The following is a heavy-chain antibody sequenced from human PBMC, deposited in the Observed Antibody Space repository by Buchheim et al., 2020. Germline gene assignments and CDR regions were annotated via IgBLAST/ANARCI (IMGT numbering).Heavy chain of an antibody. CDR3: ARESGYCSGGSCYSHYYYYGMDV. CDR2: IKQDGSEK. D-gene: IGHD2-15*01. J-gene: IGHJ6*02. CDR1: GFTFSSYW. Sequence: EVQLVESGGGLVQPGGSLRLSCAASGFTFSSYWMSWVRQAPGKGLEWVANIKQDGSEKYYVDSVKGRFTISRDNAKNSLYLQMNSLRAEDTAVYYCARESGYCSGGSCYSHYYYYGMDVWGQGTT. V-gene: IGHV3-7*01.